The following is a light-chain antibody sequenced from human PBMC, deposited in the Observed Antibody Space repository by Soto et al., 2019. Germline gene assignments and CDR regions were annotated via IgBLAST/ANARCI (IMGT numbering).Light chain of an antibody. CDR1: LSLIVNY. J-gene: IGKJ2*02. Sequence: TKTPPTLCLSPGERAALSCRVSLSLIVNYVAWLQLRPGQAPRLLSYAASSRAAGIPDRFSGSGSGTDFTLDISRLEPEDFVGDCCQEYENTPGTFG. CDR2: AAS. V-gene: IGKV3-20*01. CDR3: QEYENTPGT.